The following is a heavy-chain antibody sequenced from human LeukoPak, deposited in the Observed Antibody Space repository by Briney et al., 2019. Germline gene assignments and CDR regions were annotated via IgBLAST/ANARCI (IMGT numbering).Heavy chain of an antibody. D-gene: IGHD4-23*01. V-gene: IGHV3-48*02. CDR1: GXTFSSCS. Sequence: GGSLRLSWAASGXTFSSCSMNWFRQAPGKGQEWVSYISSGSHTIYHADSVKGRFTISRDNAKNSLYLQMNSLRDEDTAVYYCVREGIYGGNSDPDYWGQGNLVTVSS. CDR2: ISSGSHTI. J-gene: IGHJ4*02. CDR3: VREGIYGGNSDPDY.